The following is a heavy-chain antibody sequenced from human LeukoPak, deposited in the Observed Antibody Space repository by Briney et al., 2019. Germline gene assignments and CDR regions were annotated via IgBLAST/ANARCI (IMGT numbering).Heavy chain of an antibody. CDR1: GGSISSGSYY. J-gene: IGHJ6*03. Sequence: SQTLSLTCTVSGGSISSGSYYWSWIRQPAGKGLEWIGSIYTSGSTHYNPYLKSRVTISVDTSKSQFSLKLSSVTAADTAVYYCASRGFGELSDPYYYYYMDVWGKGTTVTVSS. CDR2: IYTSGST. D-gene: IGHD3-10*01. CDR3: ASRGFGELSDPYYYYYMDV. V-gene: IGHV4-61*02.